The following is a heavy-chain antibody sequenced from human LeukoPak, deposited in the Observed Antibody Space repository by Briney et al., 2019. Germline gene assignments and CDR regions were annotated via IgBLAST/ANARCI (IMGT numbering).Heavy chain of an antibody. CDR3: ARDLTYNSWYFFDY. J-gene: IGHJ4*02. CDR2: IAYDGSNE. D-gene: IGHD6-13*01. V-gene: IGHV3-30*02. Sequence: GGSLRLSCAASGFTFSYYGMHWFRQAPGKGLEWVTYIAYDGSNENYGDSVKGRFTISRDNSKNTLYLEMNSLRAEDTAVYYCARDLTYNSWYFFDYWGQGALVTVSS. CDR1: GFTFSYYG.